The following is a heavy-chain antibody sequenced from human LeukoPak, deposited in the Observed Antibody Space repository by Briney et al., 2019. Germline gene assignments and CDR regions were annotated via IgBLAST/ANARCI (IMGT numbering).Heavy chain of an antibody. J-gene: IGHJ4*02. V-gene: IGHV1-46*01. D-gene: IGHD1-26*01. CDR2: INPSGGST. Sequence: ASVKVSCKTSGYSFSAYYMHWVRQAPGQGLDWMGVINPSGGSTSYALKFQDRVTVSRDTSTSTVYMELSSLRSDGTAVYFCATSGSYHKYYFDYWGQGTLVTVSS. CDR3: ATSGSYHKYYFDY. CDR1: GYSFSAYY.